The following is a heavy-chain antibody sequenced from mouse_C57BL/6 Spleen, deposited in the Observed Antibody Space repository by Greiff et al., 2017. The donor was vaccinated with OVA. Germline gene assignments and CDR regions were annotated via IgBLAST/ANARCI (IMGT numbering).Heavy chain of an antibody. J-gene: IGHJ1*03. CDR2: INSDGSST. CDR1: GFTFSDYY. V-gene: IGHV5-16*01. Sequence: EVKLMESEGGLVQPGSSMKLSCTASGFTFSDYYMAWVRQVPEKGLEWVANINSDGSSTYYLDSLKSRFIISRDNAKNILYLQKSSLKSEDTATYYCARVIYYGIYWYFDVWGTGTTVTVSS. CDR3: ARVIYYGIYWYFDV. D-gene: IGHD2-1*01.